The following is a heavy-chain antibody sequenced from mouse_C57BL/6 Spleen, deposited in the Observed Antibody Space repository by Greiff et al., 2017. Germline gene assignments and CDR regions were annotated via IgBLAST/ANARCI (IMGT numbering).Heavy chain of an antibody. CDR1: GYTFTTYP. CDR3: ARRGLGRGWYFAV. CDR2: FHPYNDDT. V-gene: IGHV1-47*01. J-gene: IGHJ1*03. Sequence: QVQLKESGAELVKPGASVKMSCKASGYTFTTYPIEWMKQNHGKSLEWIGNFHPYNDDTKYNEKFKGKATLTVEKSSSTVYLELSRLTSDDSAVYYCARRGLGRGWYFAVWGTGTTVTVSS. D-gene: IGHD4-1*01.